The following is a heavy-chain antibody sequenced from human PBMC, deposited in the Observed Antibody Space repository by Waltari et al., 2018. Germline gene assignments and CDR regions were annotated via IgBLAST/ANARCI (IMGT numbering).Heavy chain of an antibody. D-gene: IGHD3-22*01. J-gene: IGHJ2*01. V-gene: IGHV2-5*02. CDR3: ARAFYYDSTGEEYFDL. CDR1: GFSLGTSGVG. Sequence: QTTLKESGPPLVKPTHALTLTCTFSGFSLGTSGVGAGWIRQPPGKALEWLAVNYWDDDKRYRPSLKSRLTINKDTSNNQVALTLTNMDREDTGTYYCARAFYYDSTGEEYFDLWGRGTLVTVSS. CDR2: NYWDDDK.